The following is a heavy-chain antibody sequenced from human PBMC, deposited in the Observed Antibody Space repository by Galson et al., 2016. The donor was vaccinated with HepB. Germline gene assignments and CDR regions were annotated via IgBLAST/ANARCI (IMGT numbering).Heavy chain of an antibody. J-gene: IGHJ4*02. Sequence: SLRLSCAASGFRFSSLWMSWVRQAPGKGLEWVALINQDGSVKHYVDSVKGRFIVSRDNAKNSLYLQMDSLRAEDTAVYYCVKRRGGVWTDYFIDYWGQGTLVTVSS. V-gene: IGHV3-7*03. CDR1: GFRFSSLW. CDR2: INQDGSVK. D-gene: IGHD3/OR15-3a*01. CDR3: VKRRGGVWTDYFIDY.